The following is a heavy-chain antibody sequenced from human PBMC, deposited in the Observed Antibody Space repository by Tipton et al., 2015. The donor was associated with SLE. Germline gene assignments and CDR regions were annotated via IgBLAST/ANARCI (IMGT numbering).Heavy chain of an antibody. V-gene: IGHV3-30*03. CDR1: GFTFITYG. CDR3: ATYDYIWGSYRHPDY. Sequence: SLRLSCAASGFTFITYGMHWVRQAPGKGLEWVAVISYDGSNKYYADSVKGRFTISRGNSKSTLYLQMSSLRAEDTAVYYCATYDYIWGSYRHPDYWGQGTLVTVSS. J-gene: IGHJ4*02. D-gene: IGHD3-16*02. CDR2: ISYDGSNK.